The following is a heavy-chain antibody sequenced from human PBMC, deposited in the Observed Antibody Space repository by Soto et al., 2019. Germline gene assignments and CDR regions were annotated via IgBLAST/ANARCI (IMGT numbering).Heavy chain of an antibody. CDR2: IYYSGST. CDR3: ARGGAYGDYTPAFDY. J-gene: IGHJ4*02. CDR1: GGSISSGGYY. V-gene: IGHV4-31*03. D-gene: IGHD4-17*01. Sequence: QVQLQESGPGLVKPSQTLSLTCTVSGGSISSGGYYWSWIRQHPGKGLEWIGYIYYSGSTYYNPSRKSRVTISVDSSKNQFSLKLSSVTAADTAVYYCARGGAYGDYTPAFDYWGQGTLVTVSS.